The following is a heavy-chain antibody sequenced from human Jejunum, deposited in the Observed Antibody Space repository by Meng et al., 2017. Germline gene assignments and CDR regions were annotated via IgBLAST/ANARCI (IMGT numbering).Heavy chain of an antibody. CDR1: GDSLTSGNYF. V-gene: IGHV4-61*02. J-gene: IGHJ4*02. D-gene: IGHD5-24*01. CDR3: ARELQKSAYNQYYFDN. CDR2: IHTSGST. Sequence: QVQLQESGPGLVKPSETLSLTCRVSGDSLTSGNYFWSWIRQPAGRGLEWVGRIHTSGSTNYNPSLMNRVTISLDTSRNQFSLKMYSVTAADTAVFYCARELQKSAYNQYYFDNWGQGTLVTVSS.